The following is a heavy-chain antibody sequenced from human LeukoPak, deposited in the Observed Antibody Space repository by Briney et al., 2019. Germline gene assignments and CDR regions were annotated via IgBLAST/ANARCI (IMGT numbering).Heavy chain of an antibody. CDR1: GYTFTGYY. CDR2: INPNSGGT. CDR3: ARDLSDKYYYYYYMDV. V-gene: IGHV1-2*02. D-gene: IGHD2/OR15-2a*01. J-gene: IGHJ6*03. Sequence: ASVKVSCKASGYTFTGYYMHWVRQAPGQGLGWMGWINPNSGGTNYAQKFQGRVTMTRDTSISTAYMELSRLRSDDTAVYYCARDLSDKYYYYYYMDVWGKGTTVTVSS.